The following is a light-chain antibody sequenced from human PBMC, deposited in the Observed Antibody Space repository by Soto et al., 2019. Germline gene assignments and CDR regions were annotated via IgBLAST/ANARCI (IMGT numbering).Light chain of an antibody. Sequence: QSALTQPASVSGSPGQSITISCTGTSSDVGGYNYVSWYQQHPGKAPKLMIYDVTDRPSGISNRFSGSKSGNTASLTISGLQAEDEADYYCSSYTSNNVIFGGATQLTVL. CDR3: SSYTSNNVI. J-gene: IGLJ2*01. CDR1: SSDVGGYNY. CDR2: DVT. V-gene: IGLV2-14*01.